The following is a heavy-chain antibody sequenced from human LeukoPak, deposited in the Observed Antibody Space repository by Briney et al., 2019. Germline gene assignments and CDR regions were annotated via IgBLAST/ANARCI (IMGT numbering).Heavy chain of an antibody. J-gene: IGHJ4*02. D-gene: IGHD4-17*01. CDR2: IRGKANSYAT. CDR3: TRLRGDYVLDY. CDR1: GFTFSGSA. V-gene: IGHV3-73*01. Sequence: GGSLRLSCAASGFTFSGSAMHWVRQASGKGLEWVGRIRGKANSYATAYAASVKGRFTISRDDSKNTAYLQMNSLKTEDTAVYYCTRLRGDYVLDYWGQGTLVTVSS.